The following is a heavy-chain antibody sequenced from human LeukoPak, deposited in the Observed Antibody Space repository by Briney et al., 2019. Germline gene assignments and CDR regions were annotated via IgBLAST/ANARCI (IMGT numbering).Heavy chain of an antibody. CDR3: AKDPLYDSSGYYYNY. V-gene: IGHV3-23*01. CDR1: GFTFSSYA. D-gene: IGHD3-22*01. CDR2: ISGSGGST. Sequence: GGSLRLSCAASGFTFSSYAMSWVRQAPGKGLEWVSTISGSGGSTYYADSVKGRFTISRDNSKSTLYLQMNSLRAEDTAVYYCAKDPLYDSSGYYYNYWGQGTLVTVSS. J-gene: IGHJ4*02.